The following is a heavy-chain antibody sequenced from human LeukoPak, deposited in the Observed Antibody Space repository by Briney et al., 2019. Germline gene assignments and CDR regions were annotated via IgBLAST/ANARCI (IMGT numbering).Heavy chain of an antibody. J-gene: IGHJ4*02. V-gene: IGHV1-46*01. CDR2: INPSGGST. Sequence: ASVKVSCKASGFTFTNYNMHWVRQAPGQGLEWMGIINPSGGSTNYAQNFQARVTMTRDTSTSTVYMELSSLRSEDTAVYYCATGEDYYDSSACCWGQGTLVTVSS. CDR3: ATGEDYYDSSACC. D-gene: IGHD3-22*01. CDR1: GFTFTNYN.